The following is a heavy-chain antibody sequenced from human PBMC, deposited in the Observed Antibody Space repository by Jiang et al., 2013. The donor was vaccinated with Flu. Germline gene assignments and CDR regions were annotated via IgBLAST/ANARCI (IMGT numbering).Heavy chain of an antibody. V-gene: IGHV4-59*01. D-gene: IGHD5-12*01. CDR2: IYYSGST. CDR1: GGSISSYY. Sequence: GPGLVKPSETLSLTCTVSGGSISSYYWSWIRQPPGKGLEWIGYIYYSGSTNYNPSLKSRVTISVDTSKNQFSLKLSSVTAADTAVYYCARESVATIGINWFDPWGQGTLVTVSS. CDR3: ARESVATIGINWFDP. J-gene: IGHJ5*02.